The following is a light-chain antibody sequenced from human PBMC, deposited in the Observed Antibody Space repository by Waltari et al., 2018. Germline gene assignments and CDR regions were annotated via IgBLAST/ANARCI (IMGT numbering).Light chain of an antibody. J-gene: IGLJ2*01. Sequence: QSVLTQPPSASGTPGQRVSMSCSGSSSNIGSNTVTWYQQPPGTAPKLPIYSNNQRPSGVPDRFSGSKSGTSASLAISGLLSEDEADYYCAAWDDSLNGVIFGGGTKLTVL. CDR2: SNN. CDR3: AAWDDSLNGVI. CDR1: SSNIGSNT. V-gene: IGLV1-44*01.